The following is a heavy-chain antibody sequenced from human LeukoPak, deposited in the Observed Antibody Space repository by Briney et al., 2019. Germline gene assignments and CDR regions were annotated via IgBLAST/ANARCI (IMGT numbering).Heavy chain of an antibody. CDR3: AKDLVRGVTMILSHYFDY. CDR2: ISGSGGST. V-gene: IGHV3-23*01. Sequence: GGSLRLSCAASGFTFSSYAMSWVRQAPGKGLEWVSAISGSGGSTYYADSVKGRFTISRDNSKNTLYLQMNSLRAEDTAVYYCAKDLVRGVTMILSHYFDYWGQGTLVTVSS. J-gene: IGHJ4*02. CDR1: GFTFSSYA. D-gene: IGHD3-22*01.